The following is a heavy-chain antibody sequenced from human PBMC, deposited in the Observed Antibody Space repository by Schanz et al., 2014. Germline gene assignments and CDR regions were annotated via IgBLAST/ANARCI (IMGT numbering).Heavy chain of an antibody. D-gene: IGHD3-22*01. CDR2: IIPILDIT. V-gene: IGHV1-69*04. CDR3: ARAGQDYSDSSGYATYYFGN. J-gene: IGHJ4*02. Sequence: QVQLVQSGDEVKKPGASVKVSCKTSGYTFSDYGITWVRQAPGQGLEWMGTIIPILDITNYAQKFQGRVTITADKSTSTAYMELSNLRSEDTAVYYCARAGQDYSDSSGYATYYFGNWGQGTLVTVSS. CDR1: GYTFSDYG.